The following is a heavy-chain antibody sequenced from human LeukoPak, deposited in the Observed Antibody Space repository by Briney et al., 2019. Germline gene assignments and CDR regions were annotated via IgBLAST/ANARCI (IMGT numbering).Heavy chain of an antibody. Sequence: SETLSLTCTVSGGSISSYYWSWIRQPAGKGLEWIGRIYTSGSTNYNPSLKSRVTMSVDTSKNQFSLKLSSVTAADTAVYYCARPYCSGDSCYYDYWGQGTLVTVSS. V-gene: IGHV4-4*07. CDR2: IYTSGST. CDR1: GGSISSYY. D-gene: IGHD2-15*01. CDR3: ARPYCSGDSCYYDY. J-gene: IGHJ4*02.